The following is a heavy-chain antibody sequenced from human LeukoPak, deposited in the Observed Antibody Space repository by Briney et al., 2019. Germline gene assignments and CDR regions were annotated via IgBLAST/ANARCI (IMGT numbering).Heavy chain of an antibody. Sequence: GASVKVSCKASGGTFSSYAISWVRQAPGQGLEWMGWISAYNGNTNYAQKLQGRVTMTTDTSTSTAYMELRSLRSDDTAVYYCAASGIAAAGKGWNWFDPWGQGTLVTVSS. CDR3: AASGIAAAGKGWNWFDP. V-gene: IGHV1-18*01. CDR2: ISAYNGNT. D-gene: IGHD6-13*01. CDR1: GGTFSSYA. J-gene: IGHJ5*02.